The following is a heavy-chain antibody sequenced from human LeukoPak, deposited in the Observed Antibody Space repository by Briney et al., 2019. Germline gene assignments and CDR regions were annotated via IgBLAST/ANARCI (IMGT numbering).Heavy chain of an antibody. Sequence: AGSLRLSCAVSGFPFSFFEINWVRQAPGKGLEWVSNIASSGRTRYYADSVKGRFSISRDNAKNSLYLQMNTLRVEDTGVYYCALLAVASDFDYWGQGALVTVSS. J-gene: IGHJ4*02. CDR1: GFPFSFFE. V-gene: IGHV3-48*03. CDR2: IASSGRTR. D-gene: IGHD6-19*01. CDR3: ALLAVASDFDY.